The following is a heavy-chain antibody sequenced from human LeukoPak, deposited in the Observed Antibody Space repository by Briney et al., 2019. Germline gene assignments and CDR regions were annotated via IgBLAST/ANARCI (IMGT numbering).Heavy chain of an antibody. Sequence: WESLSLTCAVYGRSFSVYYCSWIRHPPGEGLECLGEIIDIGTTNYNPSLKSRVTISVDTSKNRYSLKLSSVTAADTAVYYCARDAAVTMVRGVIRVSWFDPWGQGTLVTVSS. J-gene: IGHJ5*02. CDR2: IIDIGTT. CDR1: GRSFSVYY. D-gene: IGHD3-10*01. V-gene: IGHV4-34*12. CDR3: ARDAAVTMVRGVIRVSWFDP.